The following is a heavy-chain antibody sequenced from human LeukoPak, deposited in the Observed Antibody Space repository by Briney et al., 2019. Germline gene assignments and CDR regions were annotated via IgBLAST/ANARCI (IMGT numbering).Heavy chain of an antibody. J-gene: IGHJ4*02. CDR2: ISYDGSNK. CDR1: GFTFSSYA. CDR3: ARDPDSSGWSSIEY. Sequence: GGSLRLSCAASGFTFSSYAMHWVRQAPGKGLEWVAVISYDGSNKYYADSVKGRFTISRDNSKNTLYLQMNSLRAEDTAAYYCARDPDSSGWSSIEYWGQGTLVTVSS. V-gene: IGHV3-30-3*01. D-gene: IGHD6-19*01.